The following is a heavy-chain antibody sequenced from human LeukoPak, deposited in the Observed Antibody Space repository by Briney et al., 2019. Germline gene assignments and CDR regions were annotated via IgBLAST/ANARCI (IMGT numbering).Heavy chain of an antibody. CDR3: AKDWPSEWQQLPDYDAFDI. V-gene: IGHV3-23*01. CDR1: GFTFSSYA. CDR2: ISGSGGGT. D-gene: IGHD6-13*01. Sequence: PGGSLRLSCAASGFTFSSYAMSWVRQAPGKGLEWVSVISGSGGGTYYADSVKGRFTISRDNSKNTLYLQMNSLRVEDTDVYYCAKDWPSEWQQLPDYDAFDIWGQGTMVTVS. J-gene: IGHJ3*02.